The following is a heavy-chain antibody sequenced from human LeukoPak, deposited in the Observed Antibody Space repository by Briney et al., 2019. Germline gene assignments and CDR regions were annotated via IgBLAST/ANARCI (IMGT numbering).Heavy chain of an antibody. D-gene: IGHD3-10*01. CDR1: AFTFGSYW. CDR3: AGSPGDWYFDL. CDR2: INSDGSNT. V-gene: IGHV3-74*03. Sequence: GGSLRLSCAASAFTFGSYWMHWVRHAPGKGLVCVSRINSDGSNTEYADSVKGRFTLSRDNAKNMVYLQMNSLRAEDTAVYYCAGSPGDWYFDLWGRGTLVTVSS. J-gene: IGHJ2*01.